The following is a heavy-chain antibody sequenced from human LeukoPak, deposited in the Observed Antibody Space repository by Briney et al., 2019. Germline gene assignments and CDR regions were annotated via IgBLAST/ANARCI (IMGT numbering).Heavy chain of an antibody. CDR3: ARVPRGVVVVVAAGIDY. D-gene: IGHD2-15*01. J-gene: IGHJ4*02. Sequence: GGSLRLSCAASGFTFSSYSMNWARQAPGKGLEWVSSISSSSSYIYYADSVKGRFTISRDNAKNSLYLQMNSLRAEDTAVYYCARVPRGVVVVVAAGIDYWGQGTLVTVSS. CDR2: ISSSSSYI. CDR1: GFTFSSYS. V-gene: IGHV3-21*01.